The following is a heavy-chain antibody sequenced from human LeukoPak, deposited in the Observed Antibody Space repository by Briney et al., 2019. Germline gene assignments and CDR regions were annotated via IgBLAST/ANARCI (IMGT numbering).Heavy chain of an antibody. Sequence: PSETLSLTCTVSGGSISSSSYYWGWIRQPPGKGLEWIGSIYYSGSTNYNPSLKSRVTISVDTSKNQFSLKLSSVTAADTAVYYCARGRQWLVGKRFDPWGQGTLVTVSS. J-gene: IGHJ5*02. D-gene: IGHD6-19*01. CDR1: GGSISSSSYY. V-gene: IGHV4-39*07. CDR3: ARGRQWLVGKRFDP. CDR2: IYYSGST.